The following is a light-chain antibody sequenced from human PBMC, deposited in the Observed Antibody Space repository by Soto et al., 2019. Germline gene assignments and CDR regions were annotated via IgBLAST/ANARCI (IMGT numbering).Light chain of an antibody. J-gene: IGKJ1*01. CDR3: QQYNNWPQT. V-gene: IGKV3-15*01. CDR1: QTINNN. Sequence: VMTQAPATLSVSPGERATLSCRASQTINNNIAWYQLKDGQVPRLLIYGASTRATGIPARFSGSGSGTEFILTISSLQSEDFAEYHCQQYNNWPQTFGQGTKVDIK. CDR2: GAS.